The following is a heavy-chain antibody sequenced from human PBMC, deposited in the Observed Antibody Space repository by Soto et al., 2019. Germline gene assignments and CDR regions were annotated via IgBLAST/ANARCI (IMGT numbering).Heavy chain of an antibody. V-gene: IGHV3-11*01. Sequence: GGSLRLSCAASGFTFSSYYMSWIRQAPGKGLEWVSYISSSGSTIYYADSVKGRFTISRDNAKNSLYLQMNSLRAEDTAVYYCARAPLVVNDAFDIWGQGTMVTVSS. CDR2: ISSSGSTI. J-gene: IGHJ3*02. CDR1: GFTFSSYY. CDR3: ARAPLVVNDAFDI. D-gene: IGHD2-21*01.